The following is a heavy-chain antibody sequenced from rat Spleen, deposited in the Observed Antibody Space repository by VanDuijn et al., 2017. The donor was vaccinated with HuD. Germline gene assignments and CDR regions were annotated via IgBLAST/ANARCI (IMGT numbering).Heavy chain of an antibody. J-gene: IGHJ2*01. CDR2: ISYDGSST. CDR3: TRHHLGYFDY. V-gene: IGHV5-29*01. D-gene: IGHD4-6*01. CDR1: GFTFSDYY. Sequence: EEQLVESDGGSVQPGRSLKLSCAASGFTFSDYYMAWVRQAPTKGLEWVATISYDGSSTYYRDSVKGRFTISRDNAKNTLYLEMDSLRSEDTATYYCTRHHLGYFDYWGRGVMVTLSS.